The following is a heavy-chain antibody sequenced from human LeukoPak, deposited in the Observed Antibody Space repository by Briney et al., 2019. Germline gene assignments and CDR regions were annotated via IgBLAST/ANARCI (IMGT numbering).Heavy chain of an antibody. V-gene: IGHV1-2*02. D-gene: IGHD3-10*01. CDR2: INPNSGGT. CDR3: ARDRVGSYYYMDV. Sequence: ASVKVSCKASGYTFTGYYMHWVRQAPGQGREWMGWINPNSGGTNYAQKFQGRVTMTRDTSISTAYMELSRLRSDDTAVYYCARDRVGSYYYMDVWGKGTTVTVSS. J-gene: IGHJ6*03. CDR1: GYTFTGYY.